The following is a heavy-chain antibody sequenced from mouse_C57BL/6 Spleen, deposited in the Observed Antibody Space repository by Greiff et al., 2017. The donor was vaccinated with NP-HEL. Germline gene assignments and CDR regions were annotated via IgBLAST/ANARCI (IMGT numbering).Heavy chain of an antibody. Sequence: VQLQQPGAELVKPGASVKLSCKASGYTFTSYWMQWVKQRPGQGLEWIGEIDPSDSYTNYNQKFKGKATLTVDTSSSTAYMQLSSLTSEDSAVYYCAAHYYGSSLLDYWGQGTTLTVSS. CDR1: GYTFTSYW. CDR3: AAHYYGSSLLDY. V-gene: IGHV1-50*01. D-gene: IGHD1-1*01. J-gene: IGHJ2*01. CDR2: IDPSDSYT.